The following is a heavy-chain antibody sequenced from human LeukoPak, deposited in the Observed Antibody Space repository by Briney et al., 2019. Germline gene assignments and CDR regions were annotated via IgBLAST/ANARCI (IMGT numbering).Heavy chain of an antibody. CDR2: MNPNSGNT. J-gene: IGHJ5*02. CDR1: GYTFTSYD. V-gene: IGHV1-8*01. D-gene: IGHD2-21*02. CDR3: ARGRSTWWRLKIYDWFDP. Sequence: ASVKVSCKASGYTFTSYDINWVRQAPGQGLEWMGWMNPNSGNTGYAQKFQGRVTMTRNTSISTAYMELSSLRSEDTAVYYCARGRSTWWRLKIYDWFDPWGQGTLVTVSS.